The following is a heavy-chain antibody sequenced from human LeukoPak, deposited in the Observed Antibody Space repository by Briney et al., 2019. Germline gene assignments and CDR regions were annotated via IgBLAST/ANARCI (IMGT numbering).Heavy chain of an antibody. CDR1: GGSFSGYY. CDR2: INHSGST. J-gene: IGHJ4*02. Sequence: PSETLSLTCAVYGGSFSGYYWSWIRQPPGKGLEWIGEINHSGSTNYNPSLKSRVTISVDTSKNQFSLKLSSVTAADTAVYYCARRRGSGSYRGSSFDYWGQGTLATVSS. D-gene: IGHD3-10*01. V-gene: IGHV4-34*01. CDR3: ARRRGSGSYRGSSFDY.